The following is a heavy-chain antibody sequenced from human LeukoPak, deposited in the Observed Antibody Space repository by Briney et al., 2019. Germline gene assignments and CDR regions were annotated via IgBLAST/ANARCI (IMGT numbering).Heavy chain of an antibody. CDR1: GFTFSNYA. J-gene: IGHJ4*02. CDR2: VSPSGGAI. Sequence: GGSLRLSCAASGFTFSNYAMSWVRQAPGKGLEWVSYVSPSGGAIFYADSVKGRLTISRDNAKNSLYLQMNSLRDEDTAVYYCARTRTFDYWGQGTLVTVSS. CDR3: ARTRTFDY. V-gene: IGHV3-48*02.